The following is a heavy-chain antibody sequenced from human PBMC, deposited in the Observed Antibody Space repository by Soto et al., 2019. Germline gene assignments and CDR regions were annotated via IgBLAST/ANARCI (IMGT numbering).Heavy chain of an antibody. V-gene: IGHV3-30-3*01. D-gene: IGHD5-18*01. Sequence: QVQLVESGGGVVQPGRSLKLSCAASGFTFSSYAMHWGRQAPGKGLEWVAVISYDGSNKYYADSVKGRFTISRDNSKNTLYLQMNSLRAEDTAVYYCARVTVDTARDFDYCGQGTLVTVSS. CDR3: ARVTVDTARDFDY. J-gene: IGHJ4*02. CDR1: GFTFSSYA. CDR2: ISYDGSNK.